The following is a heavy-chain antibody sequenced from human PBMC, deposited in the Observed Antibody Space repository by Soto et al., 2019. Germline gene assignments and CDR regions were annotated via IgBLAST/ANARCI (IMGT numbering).Heavy chain of an antibody. V-gene: IGHV4-39*02. CDR1: GGSLGSSAYY. CDR2: INYSGTT. CDR3: SRRAPEGFDP. J-gene: IGHJ5*02. Sequence: PSETLSLTCAVSGGSLGSSAYYWGWIRQAPGKGLEWIGSINYSGTTYYNPSLKSRVTISVDTSKNHFSLKLSSVTAADTALYYCSRRAPEGFDPWGQGTLVTVSS.